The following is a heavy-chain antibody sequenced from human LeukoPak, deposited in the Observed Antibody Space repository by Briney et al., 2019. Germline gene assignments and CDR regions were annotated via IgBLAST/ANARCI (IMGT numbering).Heavy chain of an antibody. D-gene: IGHD3-22*01. J-gene: IGHJ4*02. CDR1: GYTFTGYY. CDR2: INPNSGGT. V-gene: IGHV1-2*02. Sequence: ASVKVSCKASGYTFTGYYMHWVRQAPGQGLEWMGWINPNSGGTNYAQKFQGRVTMTSDTSISTAYMELSRLRSDDTAVYYCAREYYYGSSGSFDYWGQGTLVTVSS. CDR3: AREYYYGSSGSFDY.